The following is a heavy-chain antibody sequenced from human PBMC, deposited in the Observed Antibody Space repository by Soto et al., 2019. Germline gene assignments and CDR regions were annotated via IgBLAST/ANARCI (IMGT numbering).Heavy chain of an antibody. D-gene: IGHD6-19*01. CDR3: ARGEEGSGWYLSGMDV. Sequence: ESGGGVVQPGRSLRLSCAASGFTFSSYAMHWVRQAPGKGLEWVAVISYDGSNKYYADSVKGRFTISRDNSKNTLYLQMNSLRAEDTAVYYCARGEEGSGWYLSGMDVWGQGTTVTVSS. V-gene: IGHV3-30-3*01. CDR1: GFTFSSYA. J-gene: IGHJ6*02. CDR2: ISYDGSNK.